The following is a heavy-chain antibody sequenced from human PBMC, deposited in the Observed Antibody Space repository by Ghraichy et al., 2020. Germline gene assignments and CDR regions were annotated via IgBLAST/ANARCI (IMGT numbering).Heavy chain of an antibody. D-gene: IGHD6-13*01. Sequence: SETLSLTCAVYGGSFSGYYWSWIRQPPGKGLEWIGEINHSGSTNYNPSLKSRVTISVDTSKNQFSLKLSSVTAADTAVYYCARALSADAGYSSSWSRRYNWFDPWGQGTLVTVSS. CDR3: ARALSADAGYSSSWSRRYNWFDP. CDR1: GGSFSGYY. CDR2: INHSGST. V-gene: IGHV4-34*01. J-gene: IGHJ5*02.